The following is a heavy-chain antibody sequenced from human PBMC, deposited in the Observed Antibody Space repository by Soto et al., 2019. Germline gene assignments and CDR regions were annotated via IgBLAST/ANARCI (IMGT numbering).Heavy chain of an antibody. CDR3: ARVRGGGSEYFFEY. J-gene: IGHJ4*02. V-gene: IGHV1-46*01. Sequence: SVKIACHSPGYPLTRYNVHLVRQAPGQGLDWMAIINPSGGTKYYVQKFEGRVTLTTDTSTSTVYMELSSLRSDDTAVYYCARVRGGGSEYFFEYWGQGTLVTVSS. CDR1: GYPLTRYN. CDR2: INPSGGTK. D-gene: IGHD2-15*01.